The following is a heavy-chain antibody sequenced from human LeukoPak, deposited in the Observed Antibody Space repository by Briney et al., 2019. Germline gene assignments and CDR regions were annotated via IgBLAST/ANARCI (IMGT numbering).Heavy chain of an antibody. J-gene: IGHJ3*02. CDR1: GYTFTGYY. CDR2: INPSSGDT. Sequence: ASVQVSCKASGYTFTGYYMHWVRQAPGQGLEWMGWINPSSGDTNYAQKFQGRVTMTRDTSISTAYMELSRLKSDGTAVYYCARDWRDAFDIWGQGTMVTVSS. D-gene: IGHD1-1*01. CDR3: ARDWRDAFDI. V-gene: IGHV1-2*02.